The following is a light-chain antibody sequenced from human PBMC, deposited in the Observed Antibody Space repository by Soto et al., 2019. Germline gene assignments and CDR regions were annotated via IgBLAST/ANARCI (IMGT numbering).Light chain of an antibody. CDR2: DAS. CDR1: QSISSW. V-gene: IGKV1-5*01. CDR3: QQYNSYPPYT. Sequence: DIQMTQSPSTLSASVGDRVTITCRASQSISSWLAWYQQKPGKAPKLLIYDASSLESGVPSRFSGSGSGTEFTLTISSLQPDDFATYSCQQYNSYPPYTFGQGTKLEIK. J-gene: IGKJ2*01.